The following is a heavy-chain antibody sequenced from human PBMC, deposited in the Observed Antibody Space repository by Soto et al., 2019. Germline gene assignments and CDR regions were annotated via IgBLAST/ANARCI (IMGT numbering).Heavy chain of an antibody. CDR1: GCSLSTSVVG. CDR3: AHSRVYYDILTGYYTGWFDP. CDR2: IYWNDDK. V-gene: IGHV2-5*01. D-gene: IGHD3-9*01. Sequence: EXGPTLVIPRHTLTLTCTFSGCSLSTSVVGVGWIRQPPGKSLEWLALIYWNDDKRYSPSLKSRLTITKDTSKNQVVLTMTNMEPVDTATYYCAHSRVYYDILTGYYTGWFDPWGQGTPVTVSS. J-gene: IGHJ5*02.